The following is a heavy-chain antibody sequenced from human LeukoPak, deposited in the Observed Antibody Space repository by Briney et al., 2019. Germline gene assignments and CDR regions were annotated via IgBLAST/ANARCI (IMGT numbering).Heavy chain of an antibody. CDR3: ARALYYYDSSGYVGYYYYYYMDA. CDR2: IYYSGST. J-gene: IGHJ6*03. D-gene: IGHD3-22*01. V-gene: IGHV4-39*07. CDR1: GGSISSSSYY. Sequence: SETLSLTCTVSGGSISSSSYYWGWIRQPPGKGLEWIGSIYYSGSTYYNPSLKSRVTISVDTSKNQFSLKLSSVTAADTAVYYCARALYYYDSSGYVGYYYYYYMDAWGKGTTVTVSS.